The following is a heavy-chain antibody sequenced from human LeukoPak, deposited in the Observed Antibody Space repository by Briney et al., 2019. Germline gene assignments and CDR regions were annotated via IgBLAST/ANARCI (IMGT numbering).Heavy chain of an antibody. V-gene: IGHV3-30*02. D-gene: IGHD4-17*01. CDR3: AKGLDYGDYMDV. CDR2: IGYDGRIK. Sequence: GGSLRPSCAASGFTFSSYGIPGVRQAPGKGMEWGAFIGYDGRIKYYADSMKGRFSISRDNSKDTLYLQINSLRAEDTAVYYCAKGLDYGDYMDVWGKGTTVTVSS. J-gene: IGHJ6*03. CDR1: GFTFSSYG.